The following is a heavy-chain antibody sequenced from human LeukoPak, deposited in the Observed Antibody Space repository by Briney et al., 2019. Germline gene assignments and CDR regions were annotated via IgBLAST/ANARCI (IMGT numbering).Heavy chain of an antibody. V-gene: IGHV3-74*01. CDR1: GFTFSDYY. Sequence: GGSLRLSCAASGFTFSDYYMSWVRQAPGKGLVWVSRINTDGTSTTYADSVKGRFTISRDNAKNTLYLQMNSLRAEDTAVYYCARPIVVVPAAAPTMDVWGKGTTVTVSS. J-gene: IGHJ6*03. CDR3: ARPIVVVPAAAPTMDV. D-gene: IGHD2-2*01. CDR2: INTDGTST.